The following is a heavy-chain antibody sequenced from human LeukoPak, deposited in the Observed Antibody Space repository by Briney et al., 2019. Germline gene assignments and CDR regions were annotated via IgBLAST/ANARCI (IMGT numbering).Heavy chain of an antibody. CDR1: GFTFSSYS. CDR2: ISSSSSYI. J-gene: IGHJ4*02. V-gene: IGHV3-21*01. Sequence: KPGGSLRLSCAASGFTFSSYSMNWVRQAPGKGLEWVSSISSSSSYIYYADSVKGRFTISRDNAKNSLCLQMNSLRAEDTAVYYCAREARNWGWDYWGQGTLVTVSS. CDR3: AREARNWGWDY. D-gene: IGHD7-27*01.